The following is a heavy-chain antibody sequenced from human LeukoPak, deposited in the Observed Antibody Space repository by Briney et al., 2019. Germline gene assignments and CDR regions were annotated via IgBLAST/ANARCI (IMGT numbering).Heavy chain of an antibody. V-gene: IGHV1-2*02. J-gene: IGHJ5*02. CDR3: ARAGMVGATWFDP. D-gene: IGHD1-26*01. Sequence: GASVKVSCKASGYTFIGYYMHWVRQAPGQGLEWMGWINPNSGGTNYAQKFQGRVTMTRDTSISTAYMELSRLRSDDTAVYYCARAGMVGATWFDPWAREPWSPSPQ. CDR2: INPNSGGT. CDR1: GYTFIGYY.